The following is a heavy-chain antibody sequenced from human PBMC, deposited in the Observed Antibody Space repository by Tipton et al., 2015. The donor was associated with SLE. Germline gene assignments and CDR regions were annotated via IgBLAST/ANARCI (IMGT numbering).Heavy chain of an antibody. D-gene: IGHD2-15*01. J-gene: IGHJ5*02. CDR3: ARRYCSGGSCYPNWFDP. CDR2: INHRGST. Sequence: TLSLTCTVSGGSISSYYWSWIRQPAGKGLEWLGEINHRGSTNYNPSLKSRVTISVDTSKNQFSLKLSSVTAADTAVYYCARRYCSGGSCYPNWFDPWGQGTLVTVSS. V-gene: IGHV4-34*01. CDR1: GGSISSYY.